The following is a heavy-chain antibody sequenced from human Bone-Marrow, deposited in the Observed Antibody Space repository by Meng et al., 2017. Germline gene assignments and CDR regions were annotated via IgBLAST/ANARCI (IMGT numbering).Heavy chain of an antibody. Sequence: GGSLRLSCTASGFTFGDYAMSWFRQAPGKGLEWVGFIRSKAYGGTTEYAASVKGRFTISRDDSKSIAYLQMNSLKTEDTAVYYCTRAWFGELQRYYFDYWGQGTLVTSPQ. J-gene: IGHJ4*02. V-gene: IGHV3-49*03. CDR1: GFTFGDYA. CDR3: TRAWFGELQRYYFDY. CDR2: IRSKAYGGTT. D-gene: IGHD3-10*01.